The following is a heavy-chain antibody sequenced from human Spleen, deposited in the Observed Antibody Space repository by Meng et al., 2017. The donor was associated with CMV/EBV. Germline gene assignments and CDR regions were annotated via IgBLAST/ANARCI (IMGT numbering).Heavy chain of an antibody. J-gene: IGHJ6*02. CDR2: ISYDGSNK. V-gene: IGHV3-30*03. CDR1: GITFEDYG. CDR3: ARGSSSYDYYGMDV. Sequence: GESLKISCAASGITFEDYGMSWVRQAPGKGLEWVAVISYDGSNKYYADSVKGRFTISRDNSKNTLYLQMNSLRAEDTAVYYCARGSSSYDYYGMDVWGQGTTVTVSS. D-gene: IGHD6-13*01.